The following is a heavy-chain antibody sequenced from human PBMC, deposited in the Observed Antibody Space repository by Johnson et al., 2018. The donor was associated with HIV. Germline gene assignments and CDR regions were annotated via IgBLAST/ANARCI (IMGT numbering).Heavy chain of an antibody. CDR2: IYSGGST. D-gene: IGHD6-19*01. J-gene: IGHJ3*02. Sequence: VQLVESGGGLIQPGGSLRLSCAASGFTVSSNYMSWFRQAPGKGLEWVSVIYSGGSTYYADSVKGRFTISRDNSKNTLYLQMNSLRTEDSALYYCAKDFGSGWADAFDIWGQGTGVTISS. CDR1: GFTVSSNY. V-gene: IGHV3-66*03. CDR3: AKDFGSGWADAFDI.